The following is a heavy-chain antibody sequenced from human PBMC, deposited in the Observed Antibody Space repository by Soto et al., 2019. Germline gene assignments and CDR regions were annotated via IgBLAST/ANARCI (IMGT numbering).Heavy chain of an antibody. Sequence: PGGSLRLSYAASGFTFSSYSMNWVRQAPGKGLEWVSSISSSSSYIYYADSVKGRFTISRDNAKNSLYLQMNSLRAEDTAVYYCARDLSRYDSSGLAWGQGTLVTVSS. D-gene: IGHD3-22*01. CDR1: GFTFSSYS. CDR2: ISSSSSYI. CDR3: ARDLSRYDSSGLA. J-gene: IGHJ5*02. V-gene: IGHV3-21*01.